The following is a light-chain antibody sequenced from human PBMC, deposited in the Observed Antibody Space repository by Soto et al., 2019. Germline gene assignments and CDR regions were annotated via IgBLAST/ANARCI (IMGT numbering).Light chain of an antibody. V-gene: IGKV3-15*01. CDR2: GAS. J-gene: IGKJ1*01. CDR1: QTVSSG. CDR3: QQYNNLPQT. Sequence: EIVLTQSPGTLSVSPGERATVSCRASQTVSSGFLAWYQQKVGQAPRLLIYGASSRATGIPARFSCSGSGTEFTPTISSLQSEDFAVYYCQQYNNLPQTFGQGTKVDI.